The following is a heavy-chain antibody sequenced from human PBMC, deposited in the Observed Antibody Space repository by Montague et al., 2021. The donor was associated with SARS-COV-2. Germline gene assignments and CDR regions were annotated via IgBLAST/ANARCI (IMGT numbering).Heavy chain of an antibody. V-gene: IGHV4-31*03. D-gene: IGHD3-10*01. J-gene: IGHJ5*02. Sequence: TLSLTCTVSGGSISSGGYYWSWIRQHPGKGLEWIGYIYYSGSTSYNPSLKSRVTISVDTSKNQFSLKLTSVTAADTAVYYCARARRGGGSGSDFAILVNWFDPWGQGTLVTVSS. CDR3: ARARRGGGSGSDFAILVNWFDP. CDR1: GGSISSGGYY. CDR2: IYYSGST.